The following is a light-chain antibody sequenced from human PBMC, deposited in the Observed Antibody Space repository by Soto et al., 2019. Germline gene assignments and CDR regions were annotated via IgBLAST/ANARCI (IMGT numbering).Light chain of an antibody. J-gene: IGKJ4*01. CDR1: QSVSSS. CDR3: QQRSNWPLT. CDR2: HAS. Sequence: EIVLTQSPATLSLSPGKRATLSCRASQSVSSSLAWFQQKPGQAPRLLIYHASNRATGIPARFSGSGSGTDFTLTISSLEPEDFAVYYCQQRSNWPLTFGGGIKVEIK. V-gene: IGKV3-11*01.